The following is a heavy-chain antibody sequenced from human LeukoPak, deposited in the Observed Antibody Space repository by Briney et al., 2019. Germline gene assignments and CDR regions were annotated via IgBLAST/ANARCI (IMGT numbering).Heavy chain of an antibody. D-gene: IGHD6-13*01. J-gene: IGHJ4*02. CDR2: IRYDGSNK. V-gene: IGHV3-30*02. CDR3: ARPNRGSWYSPFDY. CDR1: GFTFSSYG. Sequence: PGGSLRLSCAASGFTFSSYGMHWVRQAPGKGLEWVAFIRYDGSNKYYADSVKGRFTISRDNSKNTLYLQMNSLRAEDTAVYYCARPNRGSWYSPFDYWGQGTLVTVSS.